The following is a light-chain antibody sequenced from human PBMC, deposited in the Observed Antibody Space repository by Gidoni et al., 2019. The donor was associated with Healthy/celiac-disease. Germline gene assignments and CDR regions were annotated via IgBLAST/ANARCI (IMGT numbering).Light chain of an antibody. J-gene: IGLJ2*01. CDR2: GKN. CDR1: SLRSYY. Sequence: SSELTQDPAVSVALGQTARITCPGDSLRSYYASWYQQKPGRAPVFVIYGKNNRHSGFPDRFSGSGSGNTASLTITGAQAEDEADYDGNSRDFYVVFGGGTKLTVL. CDR3: NSRDFYVV. V-gene: IGLV3-19*01.